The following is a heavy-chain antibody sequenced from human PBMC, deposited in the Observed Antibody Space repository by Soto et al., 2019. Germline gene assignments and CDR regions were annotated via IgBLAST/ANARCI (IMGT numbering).Heavy chain of an antibody. Sequence: GESLKISCMGSGDSFAGYWITWVRQKPGKGLEWMGRIDPSDSQTYYSPSFRGHVTISATKSITTVFLQWSSLRASDTALYYCESQIYDSDTGPPSQYYLDPRVQGTRVTAPQ. J-gene: IGHJ4*02. CDR1: GDSFAGYW. CDR2: IDPSDSQT. D-gene: IGHD3-22*01. CDR3: ESQIYDSDTGPPSQYYLDP. V-gene: IGHV5-10-1*01.